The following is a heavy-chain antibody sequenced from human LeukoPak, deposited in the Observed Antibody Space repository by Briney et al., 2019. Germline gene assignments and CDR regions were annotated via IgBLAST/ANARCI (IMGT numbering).Heavy chain of an antibody. CDR3: ARDLDYYDSSGYYDAFDI. CDR1: GGSISNNNYY. CDR2: IFYTGST. Sequence: SETLSLTCSVSGGSISNNNYYWGWIRQPPGKGLEWIGSIFYTGSTFYKPSLNIRVTISVDKSKTQSSLKLSSVTAADTAVYYCARDLDYYDSSGYYDAFDIWGQGTMVTVSS. D-gene: IGHD3-22*01. V-gene: IGHV4-39*07. J-gene: IGHJ3*02.